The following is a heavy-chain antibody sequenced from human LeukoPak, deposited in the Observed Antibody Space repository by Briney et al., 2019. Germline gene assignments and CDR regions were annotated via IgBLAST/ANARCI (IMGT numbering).Heavy chain of an antibody. V-gene: IGHV3-21*01. J-gene: IGHJ4*02. CDR2: ISSRSSNL. CDR3: ARDGGVDGYNSYFDY. Sequence: KPAGTLSLSCAASGFTFRSYIMIWLRQAPRKGVERVSSISSRSSNLYYADSVKGRFTTTRDNAKNSLYLKTNSLRAEDTALYYCARDGGVDGYNSYFDYWGQGTLVTVSS. CDR1: GFTFRSYI. D-gene: IGHD5-24*01.